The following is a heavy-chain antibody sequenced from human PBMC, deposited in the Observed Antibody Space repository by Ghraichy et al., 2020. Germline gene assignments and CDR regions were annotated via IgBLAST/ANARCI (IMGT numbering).Heavy chain of an antibody. CDR1: GGSITSSGSH. J-gene: IGHJ3*01. V-gene: IGHV4-39*01. CDR2: ISYSGST. CDR3: ARNHVMIIVEDAFDF. Sequence: SQTLSLTCTVSGGSITSSGSHWGWIRQPPGKGLEWIGSISYSGSTFYNPSLKSRVTISVDTSKNQFSLKLNSVTAADSAVYYCARNHVMIIVEDAFDFWGQGTLVTVSS. D-gene: IGHD3-22*01.